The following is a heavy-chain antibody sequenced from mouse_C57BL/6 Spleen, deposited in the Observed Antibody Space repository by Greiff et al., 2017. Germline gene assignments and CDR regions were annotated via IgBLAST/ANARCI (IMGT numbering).Heavy chain of an antibody. D-gene: IGHD2-3*01. CDR3: TVYDGYYVGD. Sequence: QVQLQQSGAELVRPGASVTLSCKASGYTFTDYEMHWVKQTPVHGLEWIGAIDPETGGTAYNQKFKGKAILTADKSSSTAYMELRSLTSEDSAVYYCTVYDGYYVGDWGQGTTLTVSS. J-gene: IGHJ2*01. V-gene: IGHV1-15*01. CDR2: IDPETGGT. CDR1: GYTFTDYE.